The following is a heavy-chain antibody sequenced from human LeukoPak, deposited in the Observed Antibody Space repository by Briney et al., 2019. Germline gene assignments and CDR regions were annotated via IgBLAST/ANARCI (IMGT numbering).Heavy chain of an antibody. V-gene: IGHV1-2*06. J-gene: IGHJ4*02. CDR1: GYTFSDYY. D-gene: IGHD3-22*01. CDR2: INPHSGGT. CDR3: ARDGDSSDYPH. Sequence: ASVKVSCKASGYTFSDYYLHWVRQAPGQGLEWMGRINPHSGGTNYAQKFQGRVSMTRDTSISTAYMELSSLRSDDTAVYYCARDGDSSDYPHWGQGTLVTVSS.